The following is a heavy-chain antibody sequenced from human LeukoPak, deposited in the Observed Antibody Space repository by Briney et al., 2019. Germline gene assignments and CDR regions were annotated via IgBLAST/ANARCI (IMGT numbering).Heavy chain of an antibody. CDR1: GGSISSTSSY. CDR2: IYYSGTT. D-gene: IGHD5-18*01. J-gene: IGHJ4*02. Sequence: PSETLSLTCTVSGGSISSTSSYWGWIRQPPGKGLEWIGTIYYSGTTYSNPSLMSRVTISVDTSRNHFSLRLSSVTAADTAVYFCARLQRGYSCGYGSFDYWGRGTLVTVSS. CDR3: ARLQRGYSCGYGSFDY. V-gene: IGHV4-39*02.